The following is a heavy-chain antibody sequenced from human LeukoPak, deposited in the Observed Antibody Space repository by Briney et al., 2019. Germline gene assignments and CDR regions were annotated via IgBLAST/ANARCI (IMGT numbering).Heavy chain of an antibody. CDR1: GFSFSSYW. V-gene: IGHV3-48*04. CDR3: ARVERNNYDFWSGYYAIVSVDAFDI. CDR2: ISSSGSTI. Sequence: PGGSLRLSCAASGFSFSSYWMNWVRQAPGKGLEWVSYISSSGSTIYYADSVKGRFTISRDNAKNSLYLQMDSLRAEDTAVYYCARVERNNYDFWSGYYAIVSVDAFDIWGQGTMVTVSS. J-gene: IGHJ3*02. D-gene: IGHD3-3*01.